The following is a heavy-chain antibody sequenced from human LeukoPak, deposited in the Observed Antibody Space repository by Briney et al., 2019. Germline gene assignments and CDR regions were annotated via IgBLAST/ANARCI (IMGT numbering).Heavy chain of an antibody. Sequence: GGSLSLSCAAYAFTFSNAWMTRVRQAPGKGLEWVGRIKSKTDGCTTYYAAPVKVRFTIARDDSKTKVYLQMNSLKTEDTAVYYCATDQTGPLSDWGQGTLVTVSS. CDR2: IKSKTDGCTT. CDR1: AFTFSNAW. CDR3: ATDQTGPLSD. V-gene: IGHV3-15*01. D-gene: IGHD3-9*01. J-gene: IGHJ4*02.